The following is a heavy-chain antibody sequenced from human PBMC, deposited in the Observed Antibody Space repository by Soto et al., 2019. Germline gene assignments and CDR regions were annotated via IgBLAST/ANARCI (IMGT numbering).Heavy chain of an antibody. V-gene: IGHV3-23*01. CDR3: AKEARIQLWPEGQGGYYFDY. CDR2: ISGSGGST. CDR1: GFTFSSYA. Sequence: GGSLRLSCAASGFTFSSYAMSWVRQAPGKGLEWVSAISGSGGSTYYADSVKGRFTISRDNSKNTLYLQMNSLRAEDTAVYYCAKEARIQLWPEGQGGYYFDYWGQGTLVTVSS. J-gene: IGHJ4*02. D-gene: IGHD5-18*01.